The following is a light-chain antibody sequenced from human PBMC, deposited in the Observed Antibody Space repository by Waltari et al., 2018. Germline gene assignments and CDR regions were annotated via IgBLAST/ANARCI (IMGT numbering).Light chain of an antibody. CDR3: QSYDNDLSDVV. CDR2: ANS. Sequence: QSVLTQPPSVSGAPGQRVTISCTGSSSNIGAGSAVPWYQPLPGTVPKLLLYANSKRPAGGPNRFSGSKSGTSAALAISGSQAEDEADYYCQSYDNDLSDVVFGGGTKLTVL. V-gene: IGLV1-40*01. J-gene: IGLJ2*01. CDR1: SSNIGAGSA.